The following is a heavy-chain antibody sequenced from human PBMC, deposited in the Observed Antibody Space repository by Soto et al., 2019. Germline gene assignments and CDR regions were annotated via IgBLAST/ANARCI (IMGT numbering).Heavy chain of an antibody. CDR2: IYHSGST. CDR1: GGSISSGGYS. D-gene: IGHD3-10*01. J-gene: IGHJ5*02. CDR3: ARAVLLWFGELLQPSNWFDP. V-gene: IGHV4-30-2*01. Sequence: QLQLQESGSGLVKPSQTLSLTCAVSGGSISSGGYSWSWIRQPPGKGLEWIGYIYHSGSTYYNPSLKSRVTISVDRSKNQFSLKLSSVTAADTAVYYCARAVLLWFGELLQPSNWFDPWGQGTLVTVSS.